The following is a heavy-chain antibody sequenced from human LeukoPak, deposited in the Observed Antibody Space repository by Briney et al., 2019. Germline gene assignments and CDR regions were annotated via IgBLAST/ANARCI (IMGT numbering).Heavy chain of an antibody. CDR1: GFTFSSYE. J-gene: IGHJ4*02. D-gene: IGHD5-18*01. CDR3: ARPSGTALVISPLDY. Sequence: PGGSLRLSCAASGFTFSSYEMNWVRQAPGKGPEWVSYISPSGSTIYYADSVMGRFTISRDNAKNSLYLQMNNLRAEDTAVYYCARPSGTALVISPLDYWGQGTLVTVSS. CDR2: ISPSGSTI. V-gene: IGHV3-48*03.